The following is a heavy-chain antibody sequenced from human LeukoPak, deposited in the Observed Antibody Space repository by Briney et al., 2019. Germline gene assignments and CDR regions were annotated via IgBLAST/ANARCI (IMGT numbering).Heavy chain of an antibody. J-gene: IGHJ6*02. V-gene: IGHV1-8*01. CDR2: MNPNSGNT. CDR3: ARASLRSIVVVVAATYGMDV. Sequence: GASVKVSCTASGYTFTSYDINWVRQATGQGLEWMGWMNPNSGNTGYAQKFQGRVTMTRNTSISTPYMELSSLRSEDTAVYYCARASLRSIVVVVAATYGMDVWGQGTTVTVSS. D-gene: IGHD2-15*01. CDR1: GYTFTSYD.